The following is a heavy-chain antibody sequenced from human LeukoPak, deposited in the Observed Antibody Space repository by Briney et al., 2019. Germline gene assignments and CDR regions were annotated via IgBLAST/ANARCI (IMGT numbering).Heavy chain of an antibody. Sequence: PGRSLRLSCAASGFTFSSYAMHWVRQAPGKGLAWVGVISYDGSNKYYADSVKGRFTISRDNSKNTLYLQMNSLRAEDTAVYYCARGEATSGSGYDYLDYWGQGTLVTVSS. D-gene: IGHD5-12*01. CDR2: ISYDGSNK. J-gene: IGHJ4*02. V-gene: IGHV3-30*04. CDR3: ARGEATSGSGYDYLDY. CDR1: GFTFSSYA.